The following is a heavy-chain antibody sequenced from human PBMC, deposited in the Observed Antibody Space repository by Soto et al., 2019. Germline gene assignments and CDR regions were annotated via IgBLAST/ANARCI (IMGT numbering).Heavy chain of an antibody. CDR3: AAHADGYSFVVGEAFDI. D-gene: IGHD2-21*02. V-gene: IGHV4-4*02. Sequence: SETLSLTCAVSGCSIGNTNWWTWVRQPPGKGLEWIAEIYHSGSTHYNTSLKSRVNISVDKSKNHFSLKLSSVTAADTAVYYCAAHADGYSFVVGEAFDIWGQGTMVTV. CDR2: IYHSGST. CDR1: GCSIGNTNW. J-gene: IGHJ3*02.